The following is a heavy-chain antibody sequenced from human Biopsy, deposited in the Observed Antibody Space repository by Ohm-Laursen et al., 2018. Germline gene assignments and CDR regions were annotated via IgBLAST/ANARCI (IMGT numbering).Heavy chain of an antibody. J-gene: IGHJ5*02. Sequence: SDTLSLTCTVSGGSVSSNTNYWAWIRQPPGKGLEWIGGIFYSGIIYYNPSLKSRVSISVDTSKNQFSLNLNSVTAADTAVYYCARHPTGFWFDPWGQGTLVIVSS. CDR1: GGSVSSNTNY. CDR3: ARHPTGFWFDP. CDR2: IFYSGII. V-gene: IGHV4-39*01.